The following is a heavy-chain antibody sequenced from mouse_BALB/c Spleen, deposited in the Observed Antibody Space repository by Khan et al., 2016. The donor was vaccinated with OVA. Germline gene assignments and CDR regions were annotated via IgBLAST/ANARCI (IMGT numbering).Heavy chain of an antibody. CDR2: INPTSGYT. D-gene: IGHD2-3*01. CDR1: GYTFTTYW. J-gene: IGHJ2*01. CDR3: TRDGIDY. V-gene: IGHV1-7*01. Sequence: VQLKQSGAELAKPGASVKMSCKASGYTFTTYWMHWVKQRPGQGLEWIGYINPTSGYTDYNEKFKDRATLSADKSSSTAYMQLSSLTSEDSAVYCSTRDGIDYWGQGTTLTVSS.